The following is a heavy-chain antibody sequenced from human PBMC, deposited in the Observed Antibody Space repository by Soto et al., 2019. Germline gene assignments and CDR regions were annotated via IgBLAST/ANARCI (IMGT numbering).Heavy chain of an antibody. V-gene: IGHV3-48*01. D-gene: IGHD6-13*01. Sequence: GGSLRLSCEASGFTFRNYKMNWVRQAPGKGLEWVSQISIGSSSMDYADSVKGRFTISRDNSKNTLYLQMNSLRAEDTAVYYCAYSSTPFDYWGQGTLVTVSS. CDR1: GFTFRNYK. CDR3: AYSSTPFDY. J-gene: IGHJ4*02. CDR2: ISIGSSSM.